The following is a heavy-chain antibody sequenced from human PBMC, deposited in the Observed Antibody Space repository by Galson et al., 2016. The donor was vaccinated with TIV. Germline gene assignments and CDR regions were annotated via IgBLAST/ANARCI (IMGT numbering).Heavy chain of an antibody. J-gene: IGHJ3*02. CDR3: ARDGNYRDSSAIFYDAFDI. Sequence: SLRLSCAASGFTFSNYWMTWVRQAPGKGLEWVANIKGDGSQIHYMDSVKGRFTISRDNAENSLDLQMNSLRAEDTAVYYCARDGNYRDSSAIFYDAFDIWGQGTTVTVSS. D-gene: IGHD3-22*01. CDR1: GFTFSNYW. V-gene: IGHV3-7*01. CDR2: IKGDGSQI.